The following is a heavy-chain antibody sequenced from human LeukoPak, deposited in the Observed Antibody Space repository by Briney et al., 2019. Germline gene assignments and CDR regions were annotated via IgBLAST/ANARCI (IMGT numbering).Heavy chain of an antibody. CDR3: ARGTHIVVVPAAMSWFDP. V-gene: IGHV1-69*13. D-gene: IGHD2-2*01. J-gene: IGHJ5*02. CDR2: IIPIFGTA. Sequence: ASVKVSCKASGYTFTSYAMHWVRQAPGQGLEWMGGIIPIFGTANYAQKFQGRVTITADESTSTAYMELSSLRSEDTAVYYCARGTHIVVVPAAMSWFDPWGQGTLVTVSS. CDR1: GYTFTSYA.